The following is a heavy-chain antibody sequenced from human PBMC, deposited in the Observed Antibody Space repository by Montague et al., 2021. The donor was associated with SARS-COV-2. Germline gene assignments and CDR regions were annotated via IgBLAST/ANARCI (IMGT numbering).Heavy chain of an antibody. D-gene: IGHD3-22*01. J-gene: IGHJ4*02. Sequence: SETLSLTCTVSGGSINSYYWSWIRQPPGKGLEWIGYIYYSGSTXXXPSXXXRVTISVDTSKNQFSLKLSSVTAADTAVYYCARVPPVGDDSSGHYSGGFDYWGQGTLVTVSS. CDR2: IYYSGST. CDR1: GGSINSYY. CDR3: ARVPPVGDDSSGHYSGGFDY. V-gene: IGHV4-59*01.